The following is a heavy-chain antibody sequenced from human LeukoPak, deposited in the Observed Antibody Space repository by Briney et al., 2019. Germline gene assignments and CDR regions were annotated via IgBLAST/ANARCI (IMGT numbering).Heavy chain of an antibody. CDR2: INHSGST. J-gene: IGHJ4*02. Sequence: PSETLSLTCAVYGGSFSGYYWSWIRQPPGKGLEWIGEINHSGSTNYNPSLKSRVTISVDTSKNQFSLKLSSVTAAGTAVYYCATTSSGYSPRFDYWGQRSLVTVSS. D-gene: IGHD3-22*01. CDR1: GGSFSGYY. CDR3: ATTSSGYSPRFDY. V-gene: IGHV4-34*01.